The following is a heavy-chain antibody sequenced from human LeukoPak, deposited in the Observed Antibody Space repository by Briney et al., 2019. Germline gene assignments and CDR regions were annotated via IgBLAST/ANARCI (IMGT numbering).Heavy chain of an antibody. V-gene: IGHV4-39*01. CDR3: ATQDLSIAMLGH. Sequence: SETLSLTCTVSGGSISSSSYYWVWIRQPPGKGLEWIGSIYYSGSTYYNPSLKSRVTTSVDTSRNRFSLKLSSVTAADTAVYYCATQDLSIAMLGHWGQGTLVTVSS. D-gene: IGHD3-22*01. CDR1: GGSISSSSYY. J-gene: IGHJ1*01. CDR2: IYYSGST.